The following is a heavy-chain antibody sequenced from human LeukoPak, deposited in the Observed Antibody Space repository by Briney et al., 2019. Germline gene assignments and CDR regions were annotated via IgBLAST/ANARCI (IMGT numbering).Heavy chain of an antibody. V-gene: IGHV4-34*01. CDR1: GGSFSGYD. CDR2: INHSGST. Sequence: SETLSLTCAVYGGSFSGYDWSWIRQPPGKGLEWIGEINHSGSTNYNPSLKSRVTISVDTSKNQFSLKLSSVTAADTAVYYCARGGYYDYVWGSYRSPVFDYWGQGTLVTVSS. CDR3: ARGGYYDYVWGSYRSPVFDY. D-gene: IGHD3-16*02. J-gene: IGHJ4*02.